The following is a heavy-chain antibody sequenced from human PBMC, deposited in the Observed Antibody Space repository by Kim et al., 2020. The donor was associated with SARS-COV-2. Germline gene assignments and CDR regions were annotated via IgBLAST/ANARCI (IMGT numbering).Heavy chain of an antibody. CDR2: GNT. Sequence: GNTAYAQKFQGRVTMTRNTSISTAYMELSSLRSEDTAVYYCARSLYGLDVWGQGTTVTVSS. CDR3: ARSLYGLDV. V-gene: IGHV1-8*01. D-gene: IGHD3-16*01. J-gene: IGHJ6*02.